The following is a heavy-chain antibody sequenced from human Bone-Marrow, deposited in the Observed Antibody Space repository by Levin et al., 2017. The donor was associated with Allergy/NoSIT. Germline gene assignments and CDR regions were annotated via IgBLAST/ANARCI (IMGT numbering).Heavy chain of an antibody. Sequence: GESLKISCAGSGFSFAEYTMIWFRQGPGKGLEWVGFMRSTTYGGTTEFAASVKGRFTISRDDSNSIAYLQMKSLKSEDTAVYYCSGLVGTTTLLDYWGRGTLVTLSS. CDR3: SGLVGTTTLLDY. D-gene: IGHD1-26*01. V-gene: IGHV3-49*03. CDR2: MRSTTYGGTT. J-gene: IGHJ4*02. CDR1: GFSFAEYT.